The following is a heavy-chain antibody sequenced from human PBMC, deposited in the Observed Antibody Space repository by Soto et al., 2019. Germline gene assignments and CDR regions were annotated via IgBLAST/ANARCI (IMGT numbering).Heavy chain of an antibody. V-gene: IGHV4-31*03. CDR3: ARVGGPGYSSSWSTLYFDY. Sequence: SETLSLTCTVSGGSISSGGYYWSWIRQHPGKGLEWIGYIYYSGSTYYNPSLKSRVTISVDTSKNQFSLKLSSVAAAETAVYYCARVGGPGYSSSWSTLYFDYWGQGTMVTVSS. D-gene: IGHD6-13*01. J-gene: IGHJ4*02. CDR2: IYYSGST. CDR1: GGSISSGGYY.